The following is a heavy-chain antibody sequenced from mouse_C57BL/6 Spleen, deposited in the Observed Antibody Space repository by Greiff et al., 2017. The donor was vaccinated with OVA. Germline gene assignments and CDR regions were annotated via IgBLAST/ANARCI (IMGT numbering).Heavy chain of an antibody. Sequence: DVQLVESGGDLVKPGGSLKLSCAASGFTFSSYGMSWVRQTPDKRLEWVATISSGGSYTYYPDSVKGRFTISRDNAKNTLYLQMSSLKSEDTAMYYCARELGYFDVWGTGTTVTVSS. V-gene: IGHV5-6*01. J-gene: IGHJ1*03. D-gene: IGHD4-1*01. CDR1: GFTFSSYG. CDR2: ISSGGSYT. CDR3: ARELGYFDV.